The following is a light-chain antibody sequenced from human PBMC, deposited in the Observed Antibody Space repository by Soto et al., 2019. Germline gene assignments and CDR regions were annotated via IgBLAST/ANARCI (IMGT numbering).Light chain of an antibody. Sequence: QSALTQPASVSGSPGQSITISCTGTSNDVGVYDYVSWYQQHPDKAPKLILYEVRNRPSGISTRFSGSKSGDTASLTISGLQSEDEADYYCAAWDDSLNGGVFGGGTKLTVL. CDR2: EVR. CDR3: AAWDDSLNGGV. CDR1: SNDVGVYDY. V-gene: IGLV2-14*01. J-gene: IGLJ3*02.